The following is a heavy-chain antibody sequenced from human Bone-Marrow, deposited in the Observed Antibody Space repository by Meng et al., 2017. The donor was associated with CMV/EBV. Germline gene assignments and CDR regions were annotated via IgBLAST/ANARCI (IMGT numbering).Heavy chain of an antibody. D-gene: IGHD3-16*01. V-gene: IGHV1-2*02. CDR1: GYTFTADF. J-gene: IGHJ5*02. CDR2: INSNSGAT. CDR3: VPYRTSSCLFDP. Sequence: ASEKVSHKALGYTFTADFIYWVRQAPGQGLEWMGWINSNSGATNYAQNFQGRVTMTRDTSISTVYMDLNSLTSDDTAIYYGVPYRTSSCLFDPWGQGTLVTVSS.